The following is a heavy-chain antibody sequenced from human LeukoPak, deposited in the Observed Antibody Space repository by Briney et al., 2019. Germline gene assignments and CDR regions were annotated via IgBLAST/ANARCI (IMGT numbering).Heavy chain of an antibody. CDR2: ISSSSSYI. J-gene: IGHJ6*03. V-gene: IGHV3-21*01. D-gene: IGHD6-19*01. CDR1: GFTFSTYF. Sequence: GGSLRLSCAASGFTFSTYFMNWVRQAPGKGLEWVSSISSSSSYIYYADSVKGRFTISRDNAKNSLYLQMNSLRAEDTAVYYCARVGRYSSGWYGDYYYYMDVWGKGTTVTISS. CDR3: ARVGRYSSGWYGDYYYYMDV.